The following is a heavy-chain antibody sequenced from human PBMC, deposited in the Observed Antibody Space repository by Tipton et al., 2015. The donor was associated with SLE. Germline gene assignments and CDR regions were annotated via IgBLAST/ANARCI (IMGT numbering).Heavy chain of an antibody. CDR1: GFTFSSYW. CDR3: AKGLAAADPGHFDY. J-gene: IGHJ4*02. D-gene: IGHD6-13*01. Sequence: SLRLSCAASGFTFSSYWMHWVRQAPGKGLVWVSRINSDGSSTSYADSVKGRFTISRDNAKNTLYLQMNSLRAEDTALYYCAKGLAAADPGHFDYWGQGTLVTVSS. V-gene: IGHV3-74*01. CDR2: INSDGSST.